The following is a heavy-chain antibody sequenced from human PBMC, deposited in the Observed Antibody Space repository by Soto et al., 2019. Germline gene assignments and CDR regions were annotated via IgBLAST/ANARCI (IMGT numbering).Heavy chain of an antibody. CDR3: ASSYDSSGYYCASWFDP. V-gene: IGHV4-31*03. D-gene: IGHD3-22*01. Sequence: SETLSLTCTVSGGSISSGGYYWSWIRQHPGKGLEWIGYIYYSGSTYYNPSLKSRVTISVDTSKNQFSLKLSSVTAADTAVYYCASSYDSSGYYCASWFDPWGQGTLVTVSS. J-gene: IGHJ5*02. CDR2: IYYSGST. CDR1: GGSISSGGYY.